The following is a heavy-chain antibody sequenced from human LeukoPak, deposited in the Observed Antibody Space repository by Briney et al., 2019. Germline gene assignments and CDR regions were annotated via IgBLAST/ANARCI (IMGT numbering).Heavy chain of an antibody. J-gene: IGHJ6*03. Sequence: ASVKVSCKASGYTFTSYYMHWVRQAPGQGLEWMGIINPSGGSTSYAQKFKGRVTMTRDMSTSTVYMELSSLRSEDTAVYYCARVSPSYSSSLGDYYMDVWGKGTTATVSS. CDR1: GYTFTSYY. D-gene: IGHD6-13*01. CDR2: INPSGGST. CDR3: ARVSPSYSSSLGDYYMDV. V-gene: IGHV1-46*01.